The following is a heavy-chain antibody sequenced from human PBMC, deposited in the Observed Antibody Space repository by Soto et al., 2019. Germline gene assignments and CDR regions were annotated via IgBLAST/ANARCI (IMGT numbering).Heavy chain of an antibody. CDR2: INWNGGST. J-gene: IGHJ4*01. V-gene: IGHV3-20*01. Sequence: GGSLRLSCAASGFTFDDYGMSWVRQAPGKGLEWVSGINWNGGSTGYADSVKGRFTISRDNAKNSLYLQMNSLRAEDTALYHCAKYKRPDGVGEIDYWGHGTLVTVSS. CDR3: AKYKRPDGVGEIDY. D-gene: IGHD3-10*01. CDR1: GFTFDDYG.